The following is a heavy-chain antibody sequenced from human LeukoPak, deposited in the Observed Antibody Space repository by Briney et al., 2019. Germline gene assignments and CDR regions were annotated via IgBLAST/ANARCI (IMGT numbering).Heavy chain of an antibody. CDR3: ARGYYYDSSGYYQYYFDY. V-gene: IGHV3-74*01. CDR1: GFTFSSYW. CDR2: IASDGSST. J-gene: IGHJ4*02. D-gene: IGHD3-22*01. Sequence: GGSLRLSCAASGFTFSSYWMNWVRQAPGKGLVWVSRIASDGSSTTYADSVKGRFTISRDNSKNTLYLQMSSLRAEDTAVYYCARGYYYDSSGYYQYYFDYWGQGTLVTVSS.